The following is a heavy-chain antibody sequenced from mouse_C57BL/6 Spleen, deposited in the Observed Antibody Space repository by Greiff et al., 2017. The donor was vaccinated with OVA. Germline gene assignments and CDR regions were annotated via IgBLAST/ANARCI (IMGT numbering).Heavy chain of an antibody. J-gene: IGHJ2*01. CDR1: GYSITSGYY. V-gene: IGHV3-6*01. CDR2: ISYDGSN. Sequence: ESGPGLVKPSQSLSLTCSVTGYSITSGYYWNWIRQFPGNKLEWMGYISYDGSNNYNPSLKNRISITRGTSKNQFFLKLNSVTTEDTATYYCARDYDYDGGFDYWGQGTTLTVSS. D-gene: IGHD2-4*01. CDR3: ARDYDYDGGFDY.